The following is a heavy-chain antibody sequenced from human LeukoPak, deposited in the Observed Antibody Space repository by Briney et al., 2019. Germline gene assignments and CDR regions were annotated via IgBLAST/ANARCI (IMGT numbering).Heavy chain of an antibody. CDR1: GFTFSSYG. CDR2: IRYDGSNK. Sequence: GGSLXLSCAASGFTFSSYGMHWVRQAPGKGLEWVAFIRYDGSNKYYADSVKGRFTISRDNSKNTLYLQMNSPRAEDTAVYYCAKADMVRGVIYYYYMDVWGKGTTVTISS. J-gene: IGHJ6*03. V-gene: IGHV3-30*02. CDR3: AKADMVRGVIYYYYMDV. D-gene: IGHD3-10*01.